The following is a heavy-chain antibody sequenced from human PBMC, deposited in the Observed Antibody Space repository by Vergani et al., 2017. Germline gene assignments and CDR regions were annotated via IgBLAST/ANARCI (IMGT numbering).Heavy chain of an antibody. Sequence: QVQLVQSGAEVKKPGASVKVSCKASGYTFTSYAMNWVRQAPGQGLEWMGWINTNTGNPTYAQGFTGRFVFSLDTSVSTAYLQICSLKAEDTAVYYCARDGTDYGDLPHRFYYYYYYMDVWGKGTTVTVSS. CDR2: INTNTGNP. J-gene: IGHJ6*03. CDR1: GYTFTSYA. D-gene: IGHD4-17*01. CDR3: ARDGTDYGDLPHRFYYYYYYMDV. V-gene: IGHV7-4-1*01.